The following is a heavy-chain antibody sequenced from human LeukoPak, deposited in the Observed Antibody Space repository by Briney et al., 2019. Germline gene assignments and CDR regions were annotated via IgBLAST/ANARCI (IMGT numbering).Heavy chain of an antibody. CDR2: FDPEDGET. V-gene: IGHV1-24*01. D-gene: IGHD3-16*01. CDR1: GYTLTELS. J-gene: IGHJ5*02. CDR3: ATVWAVANWFDP. Sequence: ASVKVSCTVSGYTLTELSMHWVRQAPGKGLEWMGGFDPEDGETIYAQKFQGRVTMTEDTSTDTAYMELSSLRSEDTAVYYCATVWAVANWFDPWGQGTLVTVSS.